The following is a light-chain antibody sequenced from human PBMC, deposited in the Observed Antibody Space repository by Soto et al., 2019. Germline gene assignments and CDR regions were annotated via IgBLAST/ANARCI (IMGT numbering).Light chain of an antibody. V-gene: IGKV3-20*01. J-gene: IGKJ4*01. CDR1: QSVSSSY. Sequence: EIVLTHSPGTLSLCPWEIATLSCRASQSVSSSYLAWYQQKPGQAPRLLIYGASSRASGIPDRFSGSGSGTDFTLTISRLEPEDFAVYYRQQYRSSPLTFGGGTKVDIK. CDR2: GAS. CDR3: QQYRSSPLT.